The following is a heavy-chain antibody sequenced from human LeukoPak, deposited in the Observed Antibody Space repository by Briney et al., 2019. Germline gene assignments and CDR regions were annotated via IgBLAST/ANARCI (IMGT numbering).Heavy chain of an antibody. D-gene: IGHD3-22*01. CDR2: IHHSGST. CDR1: GGSFNDYH. V-gene: IGHV4-34*01. J-gene: IGHJ4*02. CDR3: ARQEHYSASTGYPYY. Sequence: SETLSLTCAVYGGSFNDYHWNWVRLSPGKGLEWIGEIHHSGSTNYNPSLQSRVTLSVDTSKNQFSLNLTSLTAADTAVYFCARQEHYSASTGYPYYWGRGTRVTVSS.